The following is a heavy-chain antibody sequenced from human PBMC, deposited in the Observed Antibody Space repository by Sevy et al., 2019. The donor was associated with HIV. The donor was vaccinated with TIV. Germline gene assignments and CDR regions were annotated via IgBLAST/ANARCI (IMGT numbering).Heavy chain of an antibody. CDR3: ARDRDYDYIWGTFPYRDY. D-gene: IGHD3-16*01. J-gene: IGHJ4*02. V-gene: IGHV1-18*01. Sequence: ASVKVSCKASGYTFTSYGISWVRQAPGQGLEWMGWISANKGNTNYAQKFQGRVTMTTDTSTFTAYMELRSLRYDDTAVYYLARDRDYDYIWGTFPYRDYWGQGTLVTVSS. CDR2: ISANKGNT. CDR1: GYTFTSYG.